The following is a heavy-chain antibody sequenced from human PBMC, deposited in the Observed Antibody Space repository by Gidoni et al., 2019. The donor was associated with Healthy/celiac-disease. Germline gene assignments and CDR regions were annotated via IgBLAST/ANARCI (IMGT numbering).Heavy chain of an antibody. CDR2: IYYSGST. D-gene: IGHD2-2*01. J-gene: IGHJ5*02. Sequence: HLQLQASGPGLVKPSDTLSLTCTVSAASISRSSYYWGWIRQPPGKGLEWIGSIYYSGSTYYNPSLKSRVTISVDTSKNQFSLKLSSVTAADTAVYYCARHLIVVVPAATYNWFDPWGQGTLVTVSS. V-gene: IGHV4-39*01. CDR3: ARHLIVVVPAATYNWFDP. CDR1: AASISRSSYY.